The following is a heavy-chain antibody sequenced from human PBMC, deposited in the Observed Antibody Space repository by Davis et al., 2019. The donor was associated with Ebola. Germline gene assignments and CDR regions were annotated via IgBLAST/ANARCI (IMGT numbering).Heavy chain of an antibody. Sequence: SETLSLTCAVYGGSFRGYYWSWIRQPPGKGLEWIGEINHSGSTNYNPSLKSRVTTSVDTSKNQFSLKLSSVTAGDTAVYYCARGTMYSSGWYFDFWGQGTLVTVSS. J-gene: IGHJ4*02. V-gene: IGHV4-34*01. CDR1: GGSFRGYY. D-gene: IGHD6-19*01. CDR3: ARGTMYSSGWYFDF. CDR2: INHSGST.